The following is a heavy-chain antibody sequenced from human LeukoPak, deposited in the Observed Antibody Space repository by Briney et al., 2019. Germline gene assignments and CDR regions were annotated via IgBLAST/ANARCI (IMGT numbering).Heavy chain of an antibody. V-gene: IGHV3-23*01. CDR1: GFTFSSHG. Sequence: GGTLRLSCVASGFTFSSHGMNWVRQAPGKGLEWVSAISGSGGSTYYADSVKGRFTISRDNAKNSLYLQMNSLRAEDTAVYYCARDQANVLLWSGELFDPPYYFDYWGQGTLVTVSS. J-gene: IGHJ4*02. CDR3: ARDQANVLLWSGELFDPPYYFDY. D-gene: IGHD3-10*01. CDR2: ISGSGGST.